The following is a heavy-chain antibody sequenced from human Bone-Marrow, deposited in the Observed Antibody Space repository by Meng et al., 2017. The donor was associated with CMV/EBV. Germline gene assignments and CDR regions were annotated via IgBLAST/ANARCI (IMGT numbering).Heavy chain of an antibody. CDR3: ARAIVGDLDYGSGNYYFDY. D-gene: IGHD3-10*01. CDR2: IYYSGST. V-gene: IGHV4-39*07. CDR1: GGSISSSSYY. Sequence: SETLSLTCTVSGGSISSSSYYWGWIRQPPGKGLEWIGSIYYSGSTYYNPSLKSRVTISVDTSKNQFSLKLSSVTAADTAVYYCARAIVGDLDYGSGNYYFDYWGQGTLVTVSS. J-gene: IGHJ4*02.